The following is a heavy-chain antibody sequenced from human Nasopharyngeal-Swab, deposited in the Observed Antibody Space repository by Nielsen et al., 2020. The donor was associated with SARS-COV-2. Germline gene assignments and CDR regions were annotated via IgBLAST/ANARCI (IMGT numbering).Heavy chain of an antibody. CDR3: AGDSGVAGTKYYYYGMDV. CDR2: IYYSGST. D-gene: IGHD6-19*01. V-gene: IGHV4-30-4*01. Sequence: WIRQPPGKGLEWIGYIYYSGSTYYNPSLKSRVTISVDTSKNQFSLKLSSVTAADTAAYYCAGDSGVAGTKYYYYGMDVWGQGTTVTVSS. J-gene: IGHJ6*02.